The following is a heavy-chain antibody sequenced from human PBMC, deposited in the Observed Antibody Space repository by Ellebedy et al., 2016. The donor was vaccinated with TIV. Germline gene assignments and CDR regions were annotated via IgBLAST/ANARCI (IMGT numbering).Heavy chain of an antibody. CDR2: IWYDGSNK. J-gene: IGHJ4*02. V-gene: IGHV3-33*01. CDR1: GFTFSSYG. CDR3: ARGGDGTVTTLDY. Sequence: GESLKISCAASGFTFSSYGMHWVRQAPGKGLEWVAVIWYDGSNKYYADSVKGRFTISRDNSKNTLYLQMNSLIAEDTAVYYCARGGDGTVTTLDYWGQGTLVTVSS. D-gene: IGHD4-17*01.